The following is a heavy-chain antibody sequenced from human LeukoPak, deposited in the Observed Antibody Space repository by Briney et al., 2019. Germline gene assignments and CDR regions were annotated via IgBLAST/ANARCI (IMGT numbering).Heavy chain of an antibody. D-gene: IGHD6-19*01. Sequence: PGGSLRLSCAASGFTFSSYAMSWVRQAPGNGPEWVTSISSGGDYTYYGDSVKGRFTISRDNSKNTLYLQMNSLRVEDTAVYYCANARYYNSDWYGLDYWGQGTQVTVSS. V-gene: IGHV3-23*01. J-gene: IGHJ4*02. CDR3: ANARYYNSDWYGLDY. CDR1: GFTFSSYA. CDR2: ISSGGDYT.